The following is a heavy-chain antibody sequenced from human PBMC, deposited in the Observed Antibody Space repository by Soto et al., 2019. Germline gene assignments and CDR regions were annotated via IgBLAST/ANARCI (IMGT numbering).Heavy chain of an antibody. CDR1: GYTFTNYG. D-gene: IGHD3-16*02. V-gene: IGHV1-18*01. CDR3: ASVRQIVGYFYYYMDV. J-gene: IGHJ6*03. CDR2: NSAYNGDT. Sequence: QVQLLQSGAEVKKPGASVKVSCKASGYTFTNYGIPWVRQAPGQGLEWMGWNSAYNGDTHYTQRLQGRVTMTPDTSTSTAYMELRGLRSDDTAVYYCASVRQIVGYFYYYMDVWGKGTTVTVSS.